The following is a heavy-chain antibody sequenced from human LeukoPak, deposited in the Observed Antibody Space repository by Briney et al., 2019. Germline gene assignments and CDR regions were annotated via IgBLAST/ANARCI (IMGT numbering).Heavy chain of an antibody. V-gene: IGHV3-23*01. CDR2: ISASGVST. D-gene: IGHD3-22*01. Sequence: GGSLRLSCAASGFTFRGYAMSWARQAPGKGLEWVSSISASGVSTYYADSVKGRFTISRDNSKNTLYLQMNSLRAEDTAIYYCAKEGTLYYSDRIPYWGQGTLVTVSS. CDR1: GFTFRGYA. J-gene: IGHJ4*02. CDR3: AKEGTLYYSDRIPY.